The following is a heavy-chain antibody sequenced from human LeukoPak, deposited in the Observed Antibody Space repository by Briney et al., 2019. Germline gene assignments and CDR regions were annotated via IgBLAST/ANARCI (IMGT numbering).Heavy chain of an antibody. CDR1: GGSISSNSYY. Sequence: PSETLSLTCTVSGGSISSNSYYWDWIRHPPGKGLVWLGSMYYSGSTYYDASLKSRVTISVEASKNLFCVKLSSVTAADTAIYYCASGIVYSYDSGNYYPFDYWGQGTLVTVSA. D-gene: IGHD3-22*01. V-gene: IGHV4-39*01. CDR2: MYYSGST. CDR3: ASGIVYSYDSGNYYPFDY. J-gene: IGHJ4*02.